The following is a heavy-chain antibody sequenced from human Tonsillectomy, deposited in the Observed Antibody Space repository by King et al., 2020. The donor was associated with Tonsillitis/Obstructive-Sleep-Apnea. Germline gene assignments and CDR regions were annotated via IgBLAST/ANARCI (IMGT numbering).Heavy chain of an antibody. CDR1: GFTFDEYA. CDR2: ITWNSVDI. Sequence: VQLVESGGGLVQSGRSLRLSCVASGFTFDEYAMHWVRQAPGKGLEWVSSITWNSVDIGYADSVKGRFTISRDNAKKSLHLQMHSLRGEDSAVYYCAKGASNPYYYYYYMDVWGKGTPVTVSS. J-gene: IGHJ6*03. V-gene: IGHV3-9*01. CDR3: AKGASNPYYYYYYMDV.